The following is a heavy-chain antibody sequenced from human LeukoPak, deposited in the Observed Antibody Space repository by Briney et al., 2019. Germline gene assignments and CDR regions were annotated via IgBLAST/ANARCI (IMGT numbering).Heavy chain of an antibody. J-gene: IGHJ6*03. CDR3: ASRNDSSGYGNYYYYYMDV. V-gene: IGHV1-69*05. CDR2: IIPIFGTA. CDR1: GGTFSSYA. Sequence: SVKVSCKASGGTFSSYAISWVRQAPGQGLEWMGRIIPIFGTANYAQKFQGRVTITTDESTSTAYMELSSLRSEDTAVYYCASRNDSSGYGNYYYYYMDVWGRGTTVTVSS. D-gene: IGHD3-22*01.